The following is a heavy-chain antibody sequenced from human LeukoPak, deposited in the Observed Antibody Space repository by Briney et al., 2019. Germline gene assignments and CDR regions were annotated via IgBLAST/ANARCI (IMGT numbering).Heavy chain of an antibody. CDR3: ATGYGDFRVEGRYFYS. J-gene: IGHJ4*02. CDR2: VHYSGTT. CDR1: DGFITNYY. D-gene: IGHD4-17*01. Sequence: SETLSLTCTVSDGFITNYYWSWVRQPPGKGLEFIGYVHYSGTTNYNPSLRSRVTIPIDTSKKHFFLKLNSVTAADTAVYYCATGYGDFRVEGRYFYSWGQGTLVTVSS. V-gene: IGHV4-59*01.